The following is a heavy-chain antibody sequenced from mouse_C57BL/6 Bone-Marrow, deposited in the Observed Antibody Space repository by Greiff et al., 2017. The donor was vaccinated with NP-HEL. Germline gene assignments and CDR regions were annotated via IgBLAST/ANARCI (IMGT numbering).Heavy chain of an antibody. D-gene: IGHD4-1*01. CDR1: GFTFSDYG. CDR3: AKLGRLDY. Sequence: EVKVVESGGGLVKPGGSLKLSCAASGFTFSDYGMHWARQAPEKGLEWVAYISSGSSTIYYADTVKGRFTISRDNAKNTLFLQMTSLRSEDTAMYYCAKLGRLDYWGQGTTLTVSS. J-gene: IGHJ2*01. CDR2: ISSGSSTI. V-gene: IGHV5-17*01.